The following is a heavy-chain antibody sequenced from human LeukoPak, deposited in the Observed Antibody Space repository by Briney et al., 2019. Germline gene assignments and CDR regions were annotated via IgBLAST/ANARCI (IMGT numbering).Heavy chain of an antibody. D-gene: IGHD5-18*01. CDR3: ARHKNRGYSYGPSLYYYGMDV. CDR1: GGSISSYY. CDR2: IYYSGST. J-gene: IGHJ6*02. Sequence: SETLSLTCTVSGGSISSYYWSWIRQPPGKGLEWIGYIYYSGSTNYNPSLKSRVTISVDTSKNQFYLKLSSVTAADTAVYYCARHKNRGYSYGPSLYYYGMDVWGQGTTVTVSS. V-gene: IGHV4-59*01.